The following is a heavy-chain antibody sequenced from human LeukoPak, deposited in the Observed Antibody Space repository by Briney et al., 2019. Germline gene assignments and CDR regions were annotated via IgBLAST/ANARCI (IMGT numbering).Heavy chain of an antibody. CDR1: GYTFTGYY. Sequence: ASVKVSCKASGYTFTGYYMHWVRQAPGQGLEWMGWINPNSGGTNYAQKFQGRVTMTRDTSISTAYMELSRLRYDDTAVYYCAKADCGGDCYYYYYMDVWGKGTTVTISS. CDR3: AKADCGGDCYYYYYMDV. D-gene: IGHD2-21*02. J-gene: IGHJ6*03. V-gene: IGHV1-2*02. CDR2: INPNSGGT.